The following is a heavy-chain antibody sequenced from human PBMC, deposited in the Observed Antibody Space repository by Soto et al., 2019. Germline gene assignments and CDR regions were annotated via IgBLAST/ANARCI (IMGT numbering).Heavy chain of an antibody. V-gene: IGHV3-9*01. J-gene: IGHJ6*02. CDR2: ISWNSGNI. CDR3: VKDKYYYYYGTDV. Sequence: EVQLVESGGGLVQPGRSLRLSCAASGFSFDDYAMHWVRQAPGKGLEWVSGISWNSGNIGYADSVKGRFTISRDNAKNSLYLQLSSLRAEDTALYYCVKDKYYYYYGTDVWGQGTTVTVSS. CDR1: GFSFDDYA.